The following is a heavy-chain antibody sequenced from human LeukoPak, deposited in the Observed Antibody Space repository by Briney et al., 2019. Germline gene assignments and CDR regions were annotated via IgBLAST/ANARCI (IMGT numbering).Heavy chain of an antibody. D-gene: IGHD5-12*01. V-gene: IGHV4-34*01. CDR2: INYSGST. J-gene: IGHJ4*02. CDR3: ARGYEGGRIDY. CDR1: GGSFSGYY. Sequence: SETLSLTCAVYGGSFSGYYWSWIRQPPGKGLEWIGEINYSGSTNYNPSLKSRVTISVDTSKNQFSLKLSSVTAADTAVYYCARGYEGGRIDYWGQGTLVTVSS.